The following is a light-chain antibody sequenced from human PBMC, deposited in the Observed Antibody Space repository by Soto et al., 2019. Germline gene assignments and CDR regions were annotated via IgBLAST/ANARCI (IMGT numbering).Light chain of an antibody. V-gene: IGLV7-46*01. CDR3: LLSYSGARV. CDR1: TGAVTSGHY. Sequence: HAVVPQEPSLTVSPGGTVTLTCGSSTGAVTSGHYPYWFQQKPGQAPRTLISDTSNKHSWTPARFSGSLLGGKAALTLSGALPEDEAEYYCLLSYSGARVFGGGTKVTVL. J-gene: IGLJ3*02. CDR2: DTS.